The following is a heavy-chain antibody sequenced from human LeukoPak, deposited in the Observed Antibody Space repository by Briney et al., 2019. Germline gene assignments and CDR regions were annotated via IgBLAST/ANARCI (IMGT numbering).Heavy chain of an antibody. Sequence: SETLSLTCTVYGGSISSSIYYWGWTRQPPGKGLEWIGSIYYSGSTYYNPSLKSRVTISVDTSKNQFSLKLSSVTPEDTAVYYCARGVGATRFDYWGQGNLVTISS. CDR1: GGSISSSIYY. J-gene: IGHJ4*02. CDR2: IYYSGST. CDR3: ARGVGATRFDY. V-gene: IGHV4-39*01. D-gene: IGHD1-26*01.